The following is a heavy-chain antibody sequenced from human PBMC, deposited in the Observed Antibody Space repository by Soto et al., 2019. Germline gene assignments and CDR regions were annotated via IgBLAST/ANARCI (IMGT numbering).Heavy chain of an antibody. V-gene: IGHV3-30*18. Sequence: GGSLRLSCAASGFSFSHSGMHWVRQFPGKGLEWVAVISFDGRNQYYADSVKGRFSISRDNSKNSLYLQMNSLRAEDTAVYYCAKAMGYSYGPDYWGQGTLVTVSS. D-gene: IGHD5-18*01. J-gene: IGHJ4*02. CDR2: ISFDGRNQ. CDR1: GFSFSHSG. CDR3: AKAMGYSYGPDY.